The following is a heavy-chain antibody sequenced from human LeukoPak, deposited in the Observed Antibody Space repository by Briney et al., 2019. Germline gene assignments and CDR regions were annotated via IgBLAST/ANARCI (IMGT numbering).Heavy chain of an antibody. CDR3: VRDVWGDRDGFFEY. CDR1: GFIFRSYW. V-gene: IGHV3-74*01. J-gene: IGHJ4*02. CDR2: INSDGRSA. Sequence: PGGSLRLSCAAPGFIFRSYWMHWVRQAPGKGLMWVSRINSDGRSASYAESVTGRFTMSRENAKNTLYLQMNSLRAEDTAVYYCVRDVWGDRDGFFEYWGQGTLVTVSS. D-gene: IGHD2-21*01.